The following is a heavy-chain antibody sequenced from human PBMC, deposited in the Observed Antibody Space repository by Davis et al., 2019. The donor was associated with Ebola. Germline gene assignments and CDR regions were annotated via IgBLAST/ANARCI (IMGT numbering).Heavy chain of an antibody. J-gene: IGHJ4*02. Sequence: AASVKVSCKATGYTFTGHYMHWVRQALGQGLEWMGRINPKTGVTSYAQKFRGRVTMTRDTSITTAYMELSSLRSDDTATYFCARGEISIYLYWGQGTLVTVSS. CDR2: INPKTGVT. CDR3: ARGEISIYLY. CDR1: GYTFTGHY. D-gene: IGHD3-10*01. V-gene: IGHV1-2*06.